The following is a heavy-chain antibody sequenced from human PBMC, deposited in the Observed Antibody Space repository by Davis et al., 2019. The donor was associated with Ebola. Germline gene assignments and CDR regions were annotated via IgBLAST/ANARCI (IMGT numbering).Heavy chain of an antibody. D-gene: IGHD2-15*01. V-gene: IGHV5-51*01. CDR3: ARREVDGGGGGPGAAFDI. Sequence: GESLKISCQGSGYSFTSYWIGWVRQMPGKGLEWMGIIYPGDSDTRYSPSFQGQVTISADKSISTAYLQWSSLKASDTAMYYCARREVDGGGGGPGAAFDIWGQGTMVTVSS. CDR2: IYPGDSDT. CDR1: GYSFTSYW. J-gene: IGHJ3*02.